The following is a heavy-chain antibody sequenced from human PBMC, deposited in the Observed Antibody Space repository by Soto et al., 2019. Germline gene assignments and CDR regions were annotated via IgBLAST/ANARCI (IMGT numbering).Heavy chain of an antibody. V-gene: IGHV3-23*01. CDR3: AKQEPPAYDFWSGYRTDYYFDY. Sequence: GSLRLSCAASGFTFSSFAMSWVRQAPGKGLEWVSAIRGSGGSTYYADSVKGRFTISRDNSKNTLYLQMNSLRAEDTAVYYCAKQEPPAYDFWSGYRTDYYFDYWGQGTLVTVSS. J-gene: IGHJ4*02. CDR2: IRGSGGST. D-gene: IGHD3-3*01. CDR1: GFTFSSFA.